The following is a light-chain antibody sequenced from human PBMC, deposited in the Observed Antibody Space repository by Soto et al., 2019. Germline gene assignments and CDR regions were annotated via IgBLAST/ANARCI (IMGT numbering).Light chain of an antibody. V-gene: IGKV3-20*01. CDR3: LQYGSSPWT. J-gene: IGKJ1*01. CDR1: QSVSSSY. Sequence: EIVLTQSPGTLSLSPGERATLSYRASQSVSSSYLAWYQQKPGQAPRLLIYGASSRATGVPDRFSGSGSGTDFTLTITRLEPEDFAVYYCLQYGSSPWTFGQGTKVEIK. CDR2: GAS.